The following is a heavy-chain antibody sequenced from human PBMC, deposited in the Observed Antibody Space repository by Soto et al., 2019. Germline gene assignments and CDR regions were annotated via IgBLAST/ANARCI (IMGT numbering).Heavy chain of an antibody. Sequence: EVHLLESGGGLVQPGGSLRLSCAASGFTFSSYTLNWVRRDPGKGLEWVATSSDRRTVNTHYSDSVRGRFTLSRDYSRNILFLQMDSLIADDTALYYCTTWLTAHLDDWGRGTQVTVSS. CDR3: TTWLTAHLDD. CDR2: SSDRRTVNT. J-gene: IGHJ4*02. V-gene: IGHV3-23*01. CDR1: GFTFSSYT. D-gene: IGHD2-21*02.